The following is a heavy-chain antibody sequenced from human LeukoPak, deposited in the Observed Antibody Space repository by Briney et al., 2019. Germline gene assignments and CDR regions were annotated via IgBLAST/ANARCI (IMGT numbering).Heavy chain of an antibody. J-gene: IGHJ4*02. CDR1: GGSISSSSYY. V-gene: IGHV4-39*01. Sequence: SETLSLTCTVSGGSISSSSYYWGWIRQPPGKGLEWIGSIYYSGSTYYNPSLKTRVTISVDTSKNQFSLRLSSVTAADTAVYYCARHFPFSGRSFDYWGQGTLVTVSS. CDR2: IYYSGST. CDR3: ARHFPFSGRSFDY. D-gene: IGHD5-12*01.